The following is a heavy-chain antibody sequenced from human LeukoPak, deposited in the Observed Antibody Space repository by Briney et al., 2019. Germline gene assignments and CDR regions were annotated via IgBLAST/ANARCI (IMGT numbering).Heavy chain of an antibody. Sequence: PSETLSLTYAVSGYSISSGYYWGWIRQPPGKGLEWIGSIYHSGSTYYNPSLKSRVTISVDTSKNQFSLKLSSVTAADTAVYYCARLDYYYYMDVWGKGTTVTVSS. CDR1: GYSISSGYY. V-gene: IGHV4-38-2*01. J-gene: IGHJ6*03. CDR2: IYHSGST. CDR3: ARLDYYYYMDV.